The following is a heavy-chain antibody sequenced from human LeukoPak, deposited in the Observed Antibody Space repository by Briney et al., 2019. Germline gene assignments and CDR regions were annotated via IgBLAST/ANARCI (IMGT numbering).Heavy chain of an antibody. Sequence: GGSLRLSCAASGFTFSSYSINWVRQAPGKGLEWVSSITRSSIYKYYADSVKGRFTISRDNAKNSLYLQMNSLRAEDTAVYYCARDETGGFDYWGQGTLVTVSS. D-gene: IGHD1-26*01. CDR1: GFTFSSYS. CDR2: ITRSSIYK. CDR3: ARDETGGFDY. V-gene: IGHV3-21*01. J-gene: IGHJ4*02.